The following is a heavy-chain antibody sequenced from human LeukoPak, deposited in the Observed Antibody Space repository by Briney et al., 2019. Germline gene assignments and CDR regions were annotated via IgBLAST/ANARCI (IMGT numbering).Heavy chain of an antibody. J-gene: IGHJ4*02. CDR2: IYWHGDK. V-gene: IGHV2-5*01. CDR3: ARRRVATNPYYFDY. CDR1: GFSLRTDGVG. D-gene: IGHD3-10*01. Sequence: SGPTLVNPTQTLTLTCTFSGFSLRTDGVGVGWIRQPPGKAPEWLALIYWHGDKRYNPSLKSRFTITKDTSKNQAVLTMTNMDPVDTATYYCARRRVATNPYYFDYWGQGTLVTVSS.